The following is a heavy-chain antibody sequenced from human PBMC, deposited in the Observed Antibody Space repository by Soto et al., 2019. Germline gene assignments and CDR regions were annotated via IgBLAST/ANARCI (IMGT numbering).Heavy chain of an antibody. CDR2: ISTAGDT. Sequence: EVQLVESGGGLVQPGGSLRLSCAASGFTFSSYDMHWVRQATGKGLEWVSAISTAGDTYYPGSVKGRFTISRENGKNSLYLQMNSLRAGDTSVYYCARGGLAARHFYYYGMDVWGQGTTVTVSS. CDR1: GFTFSSYD. J-gene: IGHJ6*02. V-gene: IGHV3-13*01. CDR3: ARGGLAARHFYYYGMDV. D-gene: IGHD6-6*01.